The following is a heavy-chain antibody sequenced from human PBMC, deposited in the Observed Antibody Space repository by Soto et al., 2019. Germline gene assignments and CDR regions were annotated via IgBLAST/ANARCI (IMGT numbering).Heavy chain of an antibody. CDR3: ARATIFGVVPKGGAFDI. J-gene: IGHJ3*02. Sequence: GASVKLSSKASGDALTSYDSSWVRQATGQGLEWMGWMNPNSGNTGYAQKFQGRVTMTRNTSISTAYMELSSLRSEDTAVYYCARATIFGVVPKGGAFDIWGQGTMVTVS. CDR2: MNPNSGNT. D-gene: IGHD3-3*01. CDR1: GDALTSYD. V-gene: IGHV1-8*01.